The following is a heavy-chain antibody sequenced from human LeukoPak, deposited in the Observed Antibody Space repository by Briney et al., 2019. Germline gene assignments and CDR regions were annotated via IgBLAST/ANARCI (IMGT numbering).Heavy chain of an antibody. V-gene: IGHV4-59*01. Sequence: SEALSLTCTFSCSSINCYYRRLSRPPPGEGLELGWYIYYSANTNYNPSLKSRVTITLDTSKHQFSLKLSSLTASHTAVYYCARASPYFQHCGQATLVTVSS. CDR3: ARASPYFQH. J-gene: IGHJ1*01. CDR1: CSSINCYY. CDR2: IYYSANT.